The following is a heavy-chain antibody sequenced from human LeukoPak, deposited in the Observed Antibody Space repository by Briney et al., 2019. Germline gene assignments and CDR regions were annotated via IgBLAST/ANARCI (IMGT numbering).Heavy chain of an antibody. Sequence: ASVKVSCKASGYTFTSYDINWVRQATGQGLEWMGWMNPNSGNTGYVQKFQGRVTMTRNTSISTAYMELSSLRSEDTAVYYCARQPIIVVVPALEFDPWGQGTLVTVSS. CDR2: MNPNSGNT. CDR3: ARQPIIVVVPALEFDP. CDR1: GYTFTSYD. V-gene: IGHV1-8*01. J-gene: IGHJ5*02. D-gene: IGHD2-2*01.